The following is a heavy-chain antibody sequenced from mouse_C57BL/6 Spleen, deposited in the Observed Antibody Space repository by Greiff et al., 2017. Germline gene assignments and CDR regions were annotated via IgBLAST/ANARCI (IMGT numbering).Heavy chain of an antibody. CDR2: IYPSDSET. J-gene: IGHJ4*01. V-gene: IGHV1-61*01. Sequence: QVQLQQPGAELVRPGSSVKLSCKASGYTFTSYWLDWVKQRPGQGLEWIGNIYPSDSETHYNQKFKDKATLTVDKSASTAYMQLSSLTYEDSAVYYRARSEGPYAMDYWGQGTSVTVSS. CDR3: ARSEGPYAMDY. CDR1: GYTFTSYW.